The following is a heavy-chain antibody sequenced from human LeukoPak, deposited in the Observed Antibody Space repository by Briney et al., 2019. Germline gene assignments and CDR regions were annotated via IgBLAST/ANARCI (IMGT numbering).Heavy chain of an antibody. V-gene: IGHV5-51*01. J-gene: IGHJ4*02. Sequence: GESLKISCEGSGYIFPNYWIGWVRQMPGKGLEWMGMINPGDSDTRYSPSFRGQVTISADKSISTAYLQWSSLEASDTAMHFCARVPDRSGYFYYFDYWGQGTLVTVSS. CDR1: GYIFPNYW. D-gene: IGHD3-22*01. CDR2: INPGDSDT. CDR3: ARVPDRSGYFYYFDY.